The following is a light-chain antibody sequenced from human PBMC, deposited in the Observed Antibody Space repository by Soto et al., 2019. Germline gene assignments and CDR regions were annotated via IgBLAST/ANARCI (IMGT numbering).Light chain of an antibody. J-gene: IGLJ2*01. CDR3: YSAADNNLRV. CDR2: KDS. Sequence: SYELTQPSSVSVSPGQTARITCSGDILAKKYARWFQQKPGQAPVLVIYKDSERPSGIPERFSGSSSGTTVTLTITGAQLEDDADYYCYSAADNNLRVFGGGTKLTVL. V-gene: IGLV3-27*01. CDR1: ILAKKY.